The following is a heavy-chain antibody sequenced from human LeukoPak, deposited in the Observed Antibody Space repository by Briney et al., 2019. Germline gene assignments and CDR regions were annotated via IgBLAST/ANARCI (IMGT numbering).Heavy chain of an antibody. CDR2: ISSSGST. Sequence: SETLSLTCTVSGDSISSGDYYWSWIRQPAGKGLEWIGRISSSGSTNYNPSLKSRVTISVDTSKNQFSLKLSSVTAADTAVYYCAGEAFYYGSGSYYGFDPWGQGTLVIVSS. D-gene: IGHD3-10*01. CDR1: GDSISSGDYY. J-gene: IGHJ5*02. CDR3: AGEAFYYGSGSYYGFDP. V-gene: IGHV4-61*02.